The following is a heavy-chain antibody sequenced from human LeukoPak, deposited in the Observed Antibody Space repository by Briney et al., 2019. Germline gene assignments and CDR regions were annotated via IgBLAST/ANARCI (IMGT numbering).Heavy chain of an antibody. V-gene: IGHV4-34*01. CDR1: GGSFSGYY. J-gene: IGHJ4*02. Sequence: SETLSLTCAVYGGSFSGYYWSWIRQPPGKGLEWIGEINHSGSTNYNPSLKSRVTISVDTSKNQFSLKLSSVTAADTAVYYCARGLRIAAASPSYYFDYWGQGTLVTVSS. CDR2: INHSGST. D-gene: IGHD6-13*01. CDR3: ARGLRIAAASPSYYFDY.